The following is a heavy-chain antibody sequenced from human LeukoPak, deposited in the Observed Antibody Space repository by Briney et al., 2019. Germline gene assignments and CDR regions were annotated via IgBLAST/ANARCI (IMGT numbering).Heavy chain of an antibody. CDR1: GFTFSTYS. CDR3: ARDYDEDY. J-gene: IGHJ4*01. CDR2: ISTSSSHI. D-gene: IGHD5-12*01. V-gene: IGHV3-21*01. Sequence: PGGSLRLSCAASGFTFSTYSMNWVRQAPGKGLEWVTSISTSSSHIYYADSVKGRFTISRDNAKNLLYLHMPMLAADATAFYYCARDYDEDYWSQATLVTVSS.